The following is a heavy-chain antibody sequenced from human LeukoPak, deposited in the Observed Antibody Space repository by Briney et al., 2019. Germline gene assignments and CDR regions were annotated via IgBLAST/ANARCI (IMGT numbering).Heavy chain of an antibody. CDR3: VRHDGRSGGTMGAFDS. Sequence: SKTLSLTCTVSGGSISSINHHWGWVRQFPGKDLEWIGSIYNGRTTFSNPSLNSRVTISIVTSKNQFSLQLNSVTAADTAVYYCVRHDGRSGGTMGAFDSWGQGSLVTVSS. CDR1: GGSISSINHH. J-gene: IGHJ5*01. V-gene: IGHV4-39*01. CDR2: IYNGRTT. D-gene: IGHD4-23*01.